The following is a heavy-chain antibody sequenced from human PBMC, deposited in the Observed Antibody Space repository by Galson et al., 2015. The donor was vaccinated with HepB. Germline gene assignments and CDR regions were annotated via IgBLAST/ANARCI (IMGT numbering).Heavy chain of an antibody. V-gene: IGHV3-23*01. Sequence: SLRLSCAASGLTFSTSAMRWVRQAPGERLEWVSTIGHRGGAIFYADSVKGRFTISRDNSKNTLYLQMNSLRVEDTAVYYCAKPCATGGICNWGQGTLVTVSS. CDR2: IGHRGGAI. CDR3: AKPCATGGICN. D-gene: IGHD2-8*02. CDR1: GLTFSTSA. J-gene: IGHJ4*02.